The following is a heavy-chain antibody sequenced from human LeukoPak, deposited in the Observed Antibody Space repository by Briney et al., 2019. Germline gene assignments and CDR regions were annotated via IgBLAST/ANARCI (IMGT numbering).Heavy chain of an antibody. CDR2: FNPEDGET. Sequence: ASVKVSCKVSGYTLTELCMHWVRQAPGKGLEWMGGFNPEDGETIYAQKFQGRVTMTEDTSTDTAYMELNSLSSEDTAVYYCATDRGTLYYYDSSGYSPNWFDPWGQGTLVTVSS. V-gene: IGHV1-24*01. J-gene: IGHJ5*02. CDR1: GYTLTELC. D-gene: IGHD3-22*01. CDR3: ATDRGTLYYYDSSGYSPNWFDP.